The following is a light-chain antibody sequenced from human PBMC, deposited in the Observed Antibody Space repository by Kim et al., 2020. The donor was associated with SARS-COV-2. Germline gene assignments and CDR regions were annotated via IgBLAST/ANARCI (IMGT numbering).Light chain of an antibody. CDR2: EDD. CDR1: SGSIDDNY. CDR3: QSYNRSNVV. Sequence: NFMLTQPLSVSESPGKTVTISCTRSSGSIDDNYVQWYQQRPGGVPTAVIYEDDQRPSGVSDRFSGSIDNSSNSASLTISGLKTEDEADYYCQSYNRSNVVFGGGTKSPS. J-gene: IGLJ2*01. V-gene: IGLV6-57*04.